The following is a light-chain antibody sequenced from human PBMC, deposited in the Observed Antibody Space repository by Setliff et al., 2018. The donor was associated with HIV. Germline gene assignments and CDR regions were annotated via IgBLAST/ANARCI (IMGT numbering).Light chain of an antibody. J-gene: IGLJ1*01. CDR3: SSYTSSNTQV. CDR1: NSDVGGYNY. V-gene: IGLV2-14*01. Sequence: QSVLAQPASVSGPPGQSITISCTGTNSDVGGYNYVSWYQQHPGKVPKLMIYEVTNRPSGVSNRFSGSKSDNTASLTISGFQAEDEADYYCSSYTSSNTQVFGTGTKVTVL. CDR2: EVT.